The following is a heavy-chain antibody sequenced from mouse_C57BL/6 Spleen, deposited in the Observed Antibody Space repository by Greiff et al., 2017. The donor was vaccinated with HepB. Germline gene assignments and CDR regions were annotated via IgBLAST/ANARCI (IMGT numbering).Heavy chain of an antibody. CDR1: GYTFTSYW. CDR2: IDPSDSYT. CDR3: ARYYGSSSFDY. J-gene: IGHJ2*01. D-gene: IGHD1-1*01. Sequence: QVHVKQPGAELVKPGASVKLSCKASGYTFTSYWMQWVKQRPGQGLEWIGEIDPSDSYTNYNQKFKGKATLTVDTSSSTAYMQLSSLTSEDSAVYYCARYYGSSSFDYWGQGTTLTVSS. V-gene: IGHV1-50*01.